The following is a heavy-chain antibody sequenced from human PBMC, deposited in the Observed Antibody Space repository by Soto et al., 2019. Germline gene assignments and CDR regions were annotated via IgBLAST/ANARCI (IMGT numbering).Heavy chain of an antibody. V-gene: IGHV3-30*18. Sequence: QVQLVESGGGVVQPGRSLRLSCAASGFTFSSYGMHWVRQAPGKGLEWVAVISYDGSNKYYADSVKGRFTISRDNSKNTLYLQMNSLRAEDTAVYYCAKDYIRIAVAGGYYCDYWGQGTLVTVSS. CDR2: ISYDGSNK. CDR3: AKDYIRIAVAGGYYCDY. CDR1: GFTFSSYG. J-gene: IGHJ4*02. D-gene: IGHD6-19*01.